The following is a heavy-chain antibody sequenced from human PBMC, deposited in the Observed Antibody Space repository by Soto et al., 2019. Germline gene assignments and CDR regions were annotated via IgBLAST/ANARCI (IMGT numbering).Heavy chain of an antibody. Sequence: GGSLRLSCAASGFTFSSYSMNWVRQAPGKGLEWVSYISSSSSTIYYADSVKGRFTISRDNAKNSLYLQMNSLRAEDTAVYYCARDRPPGIVVVPAAMRRGGYYYYGMDVWGQGSTVTVSS. CDR2: ISSSSSTI. V-gene: IGHV3-48*01. CDR1: GFTFSSYS. J-gene: IGHJ6*02. CDR3: ARDRPPGIVVVPAAMRRGGYYYYGMDV. D-gene: IGHD2-2*01.